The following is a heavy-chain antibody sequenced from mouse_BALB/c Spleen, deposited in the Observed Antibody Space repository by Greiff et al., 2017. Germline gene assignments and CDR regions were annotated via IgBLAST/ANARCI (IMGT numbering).Heavy chain of an antibody. V-gene: IGHV1-69*02. CDR3: TRSVGAY. CDR1: GYTFTSYW. J-gene: IGHJ3*01. CDR2: IHPSDSYT. Sequence: VQLQQPGAELVRPGASVKLSCKASGYTFTSYWINWVKQRPGQGLEWIGNIHPSDSYTNYNQKFKDKATLTVDKSSSTAYMQLSSPTSEDSAVYYCTRSVGAYWGQGTLVTVSA.